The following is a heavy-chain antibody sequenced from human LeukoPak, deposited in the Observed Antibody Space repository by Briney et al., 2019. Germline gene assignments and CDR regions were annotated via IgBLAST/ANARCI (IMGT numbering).Heavy chain of an antibody. CDR1: GFTFSSYE. D-gene: IGHD3-10*01. V-gene: IGHV3-48*03. CDR3: AFVGTMVRGVPRAFDY. CDR2: ISSSGSTI. Sequence: PGGSLRLSCAASGFTFSSYEMNWVRQAPGKGLEWVSYISSSGSTIYYADSVKGRFTISRDNAKNSLYLQVNSLRAEDTAVYYCAFVGTMVRGVPRAFDYWGQGTLVTVSS. J-gene: IGHJ4*02.